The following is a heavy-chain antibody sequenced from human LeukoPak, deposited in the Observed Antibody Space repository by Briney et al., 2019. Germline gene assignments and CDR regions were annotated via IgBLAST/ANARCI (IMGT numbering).Heavy chain of an antibody. D-gene: IGHD3-22*01. J-gene: IGHJ4*02. CDR3: ARDRSHRYYHSTGYAFDY. Sequence: ASVKVSCKASGYIFTIYSMHWVRRAPGQGREWMGIINTSGGTTNYAQKFQGRVTMTRDTSTSTVYMDLSSLRSEDTAMYYCARDRSHRYYHSTGYAFDYWGQGTLVTVSS. V-gene: IGHV1-46*01. CDR1: GYIFTIYS. CDR2: INTSGGTT.